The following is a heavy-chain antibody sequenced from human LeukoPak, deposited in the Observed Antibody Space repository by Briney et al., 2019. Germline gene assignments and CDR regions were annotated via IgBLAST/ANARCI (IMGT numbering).Heavy chain of an antibody. J-gene: IGHJ4*01. D-gene: IGHD3-10*01. CDR3: ASGDYGAGSPVMRY. CDR1: GGSISTRSYH. CDR2: IYYTGGT. Sequence: SETLSLTCTVSGGSISTRSYHWGWVRQSPEKGLEWIATIYYTGGTYYNPSLKSRVTISVGASNNQFSLKLTSVTAADTAVYYCASGDYGAGSPVMRYWGHGTLVIVSS. V-gene: IGHV4-39*07.